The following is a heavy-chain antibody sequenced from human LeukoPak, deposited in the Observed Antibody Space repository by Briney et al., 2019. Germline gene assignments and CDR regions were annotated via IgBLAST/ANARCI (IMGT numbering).Heavy chain of an antibody. V-gene: IGHV1-46*01. J-gene: IGHJ4*02. CDR3: ARRSSGYDLDY. CDR2: INPSGGST. Sequence: ASVKVSCKASGYTFTSYYMHWVRQAPGQGLEWMGIINPSGGSTSYAQKFQGRVTMTRDTFTSTVYMELSSLRSEDKAVYYCARRSSGYDLDYWGQGTLVTVSS. D-gene: IGHD5-12*01. CDR1: GYTFTSYY.